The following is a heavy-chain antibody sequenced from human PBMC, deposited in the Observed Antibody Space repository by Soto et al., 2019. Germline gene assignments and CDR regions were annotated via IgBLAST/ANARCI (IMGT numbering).Heavy chain of an antibody. CDR1: GFTFSSYA. V-gene: IGHV3-30-3*01. CDR3: ARDFYYYDSSGYYRESNWFDP. J-gene: IGHJ5*02. CDR2: ISYDGSNK. Sequence: PEGSLRLSCAASGFTFSSYAMHWVRQAPGKGLEWVAVISYDGSNKYYADSVKGRFTISRDNSKNTLYLQMNSLRAGDTAVYYCARDFYYYDSSGYYRESNWFDPWGQGTLVTVSS. D-gene: IGHD3-22*01.